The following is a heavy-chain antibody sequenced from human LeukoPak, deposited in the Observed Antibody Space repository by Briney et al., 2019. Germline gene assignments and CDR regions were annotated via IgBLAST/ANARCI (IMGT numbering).Heavy chain of an antibody. Sequence: SETLSLTCAVYGGSFSAHYWSWIRQTPGKGLEWIGDMNPGVGSNYNPSLRSRVAISLDASMNQFSLRLDSVTAADTAVYFCARTGDTTFYYHYFDYWSPGALVTVSS. CDR1: GGSFSAHY. V-gene: IGHV4-34*01. CDR2: MNPGVGS. D-gene: IGHD2/OR15-2a*01. CDR3: ARTGDTTFYYHYFDY. J-gene: IGHJ4*02.